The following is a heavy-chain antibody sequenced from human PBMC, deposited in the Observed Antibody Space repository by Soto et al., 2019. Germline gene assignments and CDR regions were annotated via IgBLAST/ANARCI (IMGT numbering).Heavy chain of an antibody. Sequence: GWSLRLSCAASGFTFRDYSMNWVRQAPGKGLEWVSSISSSSDYIYYADSVRGRFTVSRDNAKNSLYLQMNSLSAEDTAVYYCARGDYYYYGLDVWGQGTTVTVSS. J-gene: IGHJ6*02. CDR1: GFTFRDYS. V-gene: IGHV3-21*01. CDR2: ISSSSDYI. CDR3: ARGDYYYYGLDV.